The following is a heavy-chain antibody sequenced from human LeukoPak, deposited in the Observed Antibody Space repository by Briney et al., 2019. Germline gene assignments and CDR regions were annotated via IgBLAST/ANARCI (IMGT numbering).Heavy chain of an antibody. CDR3: ARETVAAAGNNWFDP. D-gene: IGHD6-13*01. V-gene: IGHV4-39*07. Sequence: SETLSLTCTVSGGSISSSSYYWGWIRQPPGKGLEWIGSIFHTGSTYYNPSLKSRVTISVDTSKNQFSLKLSSVTAADTAVYYCARETVAAAGNNWFDPWGQGTLVTVSS. CDR1: GGSISSSSYY. J-gene: IGHJ5*02. CDR2: IFHTGST.